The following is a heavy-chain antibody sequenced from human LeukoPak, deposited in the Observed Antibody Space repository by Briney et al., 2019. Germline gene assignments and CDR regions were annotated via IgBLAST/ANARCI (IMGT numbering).Heavy chain of an antibody. Sequence: ASVKVSCKASGYTFTGYYMHWVRQAPGQGLEWMGWINPNSGGTNYAQKFQGRVTMTRDTSISTAYMELSRLRSDDTAVYYCARGRSSSWYIAPFDPWGQGTLVTVSS. V-gene: IGHV1-2*02. CDR2: INPNSGGT. J-gene: IGHJ5*02. D-gene: IGHD6-13*01. CDR1: GYTFTGYY. CDR3: ARGRSSSWYIAPFDP.